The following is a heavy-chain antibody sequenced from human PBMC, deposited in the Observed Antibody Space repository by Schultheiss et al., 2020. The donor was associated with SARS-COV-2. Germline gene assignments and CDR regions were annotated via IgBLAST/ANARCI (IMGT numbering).Heavy chain of an antibody. CDR1: GGSISSYY. D-gene: IGHD2-2*02. CDR3: ARDLVVVPAAIPDY. Sequence: SETLSLTCTVSGGSISSYYWSWIRQPPGKGLEWIGSIYYSGSTYYNPSLKSRVTISVDTSKNQFSLKLSSVTAADTAVYYCARDLVVVPAAIPDYWGQGTLVTVSS. CDR2: IYYSGST. J-gene: IGHJ4*02. V-gene: IGHV4-59*01.